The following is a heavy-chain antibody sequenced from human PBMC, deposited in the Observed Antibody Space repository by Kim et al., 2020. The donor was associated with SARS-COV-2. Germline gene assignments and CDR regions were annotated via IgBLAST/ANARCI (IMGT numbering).Heavy chain of an antibody. D-gene: IGHD3-22*01. Sequence: GGSLRLSCAASGFTFNTYGMHWVRQAPGKGLEWVAVISYDGSNKYYADSVKGRFTISRDNSKNTLYLQMNSLRPEDTAVYYCAKDRYGSSGYVDYWGQGTLVSVSS. CDR2: ISYDGSNK. J-gene: IGHJ4*02. CDR3: AKDRYGSSGYVDY. CDR1: GFTFNTYG. V-gene: IGHV3-30*18.